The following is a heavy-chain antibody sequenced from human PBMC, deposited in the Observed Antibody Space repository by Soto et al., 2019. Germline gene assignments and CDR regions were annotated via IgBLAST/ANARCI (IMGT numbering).Heavy chain of an antibody. CDR2: ITYDGSNK. V-gene: IGHV3-30*18. CDR3: AKDRVGGTFYTPLGF. CDR1: GFNFDNYG. Sequence: SLRLSCQASGFNFDNYGMHWVRHAPGKGLEWVAVITYDGSNKYYADSVKGRFTISRDNSKNTLSLHLNTLKPEDTAVYHCAKDRVGGTFYTPLGFWGQGTLVTVSS. J-gene: IGHJ4*02. D-gene: IGHD1-7*01.